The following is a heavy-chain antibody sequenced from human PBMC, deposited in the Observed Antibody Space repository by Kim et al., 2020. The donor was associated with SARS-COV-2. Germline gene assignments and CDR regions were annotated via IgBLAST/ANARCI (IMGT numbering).Heavy chain of an antibody. CDR1: GFTFRNSA. D-gene: IGHD2-21*01. J-gene: IGHJ6*01. V-gene: IGHV3-30-3*01. CDR3: ATGVAQSQSSGYFHGMDV. Sequence: GGSLRLSCATSGFTFRNSAFTWVRQAPDRGPEWVSTISYDGTTTFYADSAKGRFTISRDNSKDTPYLQMNSLRIDDSGIYYCATGVAQSQSSGYFHGMDV. CDR2: ISYDGTTT.